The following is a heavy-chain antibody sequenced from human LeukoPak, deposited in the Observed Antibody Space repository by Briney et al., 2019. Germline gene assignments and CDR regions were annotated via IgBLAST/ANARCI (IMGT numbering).Heavy chain of an antibody. CDR2: VYYSGST. D-gene: IGHD4-17*01. J-gene: IGHJ4*02. V-gene: IGHV4-61*01. Sequence: SETLSLTCTVSGGSVSSSSYYWSWIRQPPGKGLEFIGYVYYSGSTNYNPSLKRRVTVSVHTSKNQFSLKLSSVTAADTAVYYCARVKDYGDYGYFDYWGQGALVTVSS. CDR1: GGSVSSSSYY. CDR3: ARVKDYGDYGYFDY.